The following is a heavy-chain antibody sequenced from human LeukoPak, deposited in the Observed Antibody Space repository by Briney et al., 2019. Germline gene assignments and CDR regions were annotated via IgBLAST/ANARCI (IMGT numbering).Heavy chain of an antibody. CDR2: ISAYNGNT. V-gene: IGHV1-18*01. CDR1: GYTFTSYG. D-gene: IGHD3-10*01. J-gene: IGHJ6*02. Sequence: GASVKVSCKASGYTFTSYGISWVRQAPGQGLEWMGWISAYNGNTNYAQKLQGRVTMTTDTSTSTAYMELRSLRSDDTAVYYCARDHYYGSGSYNGMDVWGQGTTVTVSS. CDR3: ARDHYYGSGSYNGMDV.